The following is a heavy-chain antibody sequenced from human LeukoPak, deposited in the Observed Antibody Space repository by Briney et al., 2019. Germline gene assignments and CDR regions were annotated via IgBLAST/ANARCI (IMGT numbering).Heavy chain of an antibody. CDR2: ISTTGANT. CDR3: LGYCSGGSCYSGAH. D-gene: IGHD2-15*01. Sequence: GGSLRLSCAASGFTFSTYAMSWVRQAPGKGLEWVSTISTTGANTYYADSVQGRFTISRDNSKNTQFLQMNSLRGEDTAVYYCLGYCSGGSCYSGAHWGQGTLVTVSS. CDR1: GFTFSTYA. V-gene: IGHV3-23*01. J-gene: IGHJ4*02.